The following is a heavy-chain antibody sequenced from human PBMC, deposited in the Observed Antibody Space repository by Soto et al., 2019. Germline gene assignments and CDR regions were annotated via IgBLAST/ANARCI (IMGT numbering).Heavy chain of an antibody. V-gene: IGHV4-59*08. CDR2: IYYSGST. CDR1: GASISNYY. CDR3: ARLPGYRSGVFDY. Sequence: ETLSLTCTIFGASISNYYWSWIRQPPGKGLQWIGYIYYSGSTNYNPSLKSRVTISVDTSKKQFSLKLSSVTAADTAVYYCARLPGYRSGVFDYWGQGSLVTVSS. J-gene: IGHJ4*02. D-gene: IGHD6-19*01.